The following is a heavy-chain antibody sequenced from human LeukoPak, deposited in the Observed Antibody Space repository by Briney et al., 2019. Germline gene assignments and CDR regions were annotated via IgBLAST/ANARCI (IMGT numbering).Heavy chain of an antibody. CDR3: ARAKYSSGGNWFDP. Sequence: SETLSLTCTVSGGSMSIDTYFWGWIRQPPGKGLEWIGTISYSGSTFYNPSLKSGVTIRVDTSKNQFSLKLNSVTAADTAVYYCARAKYSSGGNWFDPWGQGTLVTVSS. CDR2: ISYSGST. CDR1: GGSMSIDTYF. D-gene: IGHD6-19*01. J-gene: IGHJ5*02. V-gene: IGHV4-39*07.